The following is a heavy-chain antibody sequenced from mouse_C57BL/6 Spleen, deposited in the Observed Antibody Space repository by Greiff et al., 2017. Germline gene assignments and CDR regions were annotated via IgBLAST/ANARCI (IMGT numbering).Heavy chain of an antibody. CDR2: FYPGSGSI. CDR1: GYTFTEYT. CDR3: ARHEEGFYSNKPLGAMDY. V-gene: IGHV1-62-2*01. J-gene: IGHJ4*01. Sequence: QVQLQQSGAELVKPGASVKLSCKASGYTFTEYTIHWVKQRPGQGLEWIGWFYPGSGSIKYNEKFKDKATLTADKSSSTAYMELSRLTSEDSAVYFCARHEEGFYSNKPLGAMDYWGQGTSVTVSS. D-gene: IGHD2-5*01.